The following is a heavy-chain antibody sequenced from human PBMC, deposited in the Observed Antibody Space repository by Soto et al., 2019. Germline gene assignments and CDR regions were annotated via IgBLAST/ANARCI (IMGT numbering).Heavy chain of an antibody. CDR1: GYKFSAYY. D-gene: IGHD2-2*01. Sequence: ASVKVSCKASGYKFSAYYMHWVRQAPGRGLEWMGWINPGSGATSYAQTFQGRVTMTRDTSINTVYMEVTSLRPDDTAVYYCARLSKGYCSATSCYSWLDPWGQGPLVTVSS. CDR3: ARLSKGYCSATSCYSWLDP. V-gene: IGHV1-2*02. J-gene: IGHJ5*02. CDR2: INPGSGAT.